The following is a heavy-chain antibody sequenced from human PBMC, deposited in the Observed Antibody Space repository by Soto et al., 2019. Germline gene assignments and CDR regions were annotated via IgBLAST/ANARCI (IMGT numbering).Heavy chain of an antibody. D-gene: IGHD1-26*01. V-gene: IGHV3-23*01. CDR1: GFTFSSYA. Sequence: PVGSLRLSCAASGFTFSSYAMSWVRQAPGKGLEWVSAISGSGGSTYYADSVKGRFTISRDNSKNTLYLQMNSLRAEDTAVYYCEKDRKWELYFDYWGQGTLVTVSS. CDR3: EKDRKWELYFDY. J-gene: IGHJ4*02. CDR2: ISGSGGST.